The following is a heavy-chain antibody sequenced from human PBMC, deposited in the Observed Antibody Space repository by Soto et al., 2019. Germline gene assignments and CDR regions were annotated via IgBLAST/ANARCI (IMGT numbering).Heavy chain of an antibody. CDR1: VFTFSSYA. CDR2: ISGSGGTT. D-gene: IGHD3-10*01. J-gene: IGHJ4*02. V-gene: IGHV3-23*01. Sequence: GGSLRLSCAASVFTFSSYARSGVRQAPGKGLEGVSAISGSGGTTYYADSVEGRFTISRDNSKNTLYLQMNSLRAEDTAVYYCAESVGSGSSAINFDYWGQGTLVTVPS. CDR3: AESVGSGSSAINFDY.